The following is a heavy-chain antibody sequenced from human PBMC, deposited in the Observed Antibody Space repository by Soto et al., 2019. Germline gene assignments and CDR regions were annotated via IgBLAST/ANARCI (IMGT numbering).Heavy chain of an antibody. V-gene: IGHV3-48*02. CDR2: ISSSSTI. CDR1: GFTFSSYS. J-gene: IGHJ4*02. D-gene: IGHD4-4*01. Sequence: HPGGSLRLSCAASGFTFSSYSMNWVRQAPGKGLEWVSYISSSSTIYYADSVKGRFTISRDNAKNSLYLQMNSLRDEDTAVYYCARPWGTYSNYHLDYWGQGTRVTVSS. CDR3: ARPWGTYSNYHLDY.